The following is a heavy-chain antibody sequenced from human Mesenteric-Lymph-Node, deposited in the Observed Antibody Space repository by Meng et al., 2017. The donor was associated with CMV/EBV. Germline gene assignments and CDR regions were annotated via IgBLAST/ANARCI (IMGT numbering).Heavy chain of an antibody. CDR1: GFTFDDYA. J-gene: IGHJ4*02. V-gene: IGHV3-30*02. D-gene: IGHD3-9*01. CDR2: IRQDGNDK. Sequence: GESLKISCAASGFTFDDYAMHWVRQTPGKGLEWVSFIRQDGNDKFYVDSVKGRFTVSRDNSKSTLYLQMDSLRPEDTAVYYCARDNRDWACDYWGRGALVTVSS. CDR3: ARDNRDWACDY.